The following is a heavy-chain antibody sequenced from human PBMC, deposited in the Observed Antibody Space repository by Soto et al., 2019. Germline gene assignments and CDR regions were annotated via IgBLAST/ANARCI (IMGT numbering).Heavy chain of an antibody. CDR3: ARGGISHWAYFYYMDV. D-gene: IGHD2-21*01. CDR1: GGSLSDYF. CDR2: INHLGSI. J-gene: IGHJ6*03. Sequence: QVQLQQWGAGLLKPSETLSLTCVVSGGSLSDYFWSWIRQPPGMALEWIGEINHLGSINYNPSLKSRFTMSVDMSKNQFSLTLNSVTAADTATYYCARGGISHWAYFYYMDVWDRGTTVTVSS. V-gene: IGHV4-34*01.